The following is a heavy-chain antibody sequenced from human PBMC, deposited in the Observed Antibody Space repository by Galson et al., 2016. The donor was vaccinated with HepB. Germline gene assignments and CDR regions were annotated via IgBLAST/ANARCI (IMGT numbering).Heavy chain of an antibody. CDR2: IDTAGGT. Sequence: SLRLSCAASGFTFSSYDMHWVRQATGKGLEWVSGIDTAGGTSYLGSMKGRFTISRENAKNSLYLQMNSLRVGDTAVYYCVREILLVVGYYGMDVWGQGTTVTVSS. J-gene: IGHJ6*02. D-gene: IGHD5-18*01. CDR3: VREILLVVGYYGMDV. CDR1: GFTFSSYD. V-gene: IGHV3-13*01.